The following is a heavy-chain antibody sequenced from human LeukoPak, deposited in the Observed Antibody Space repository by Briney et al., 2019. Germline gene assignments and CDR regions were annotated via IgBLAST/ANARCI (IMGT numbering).Heavy chain of an antibody. CDR3: AKDYSDSRVGDVFFEY. V-gene: IGHV3-23*01. Sequence: GGSLRLSCAASGLTFSHYAMSWVRQAPGKGLEWVSGITSGFTPHYADSVKGRFTISRDNSKNTFHLQMNSLRAEDTAVYYCAKDYSDSRVGDVFFEYWGQGTLVTVSS. J-gene: IGHJ4*02. D-gene: IGHD1-26*01. CDR1: GLTFSHYA. CDR2: ITSGFTP.